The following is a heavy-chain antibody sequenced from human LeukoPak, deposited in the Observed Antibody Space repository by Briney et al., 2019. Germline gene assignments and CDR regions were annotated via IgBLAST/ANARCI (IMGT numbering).Heavy chain of an antibody. CDR3: ARVARYSSSWYWFDP. CDR1: GYTFTSYD. D-gene: IGHD6-13*01. J-gene: IGHJ5*02. CDR2: MNPNSGNT. Sequence: ASVKVSCKASGYTFTSYDINWVRQATGQGLEWMGWMNPNSGNTGYAQKFQGRVTMTRNTSISTAYMELGSLRSGDTAVYYCARVARYSSSWYWFDPWGQGTLVTVSS. V-gene: IGHV1-8*01.